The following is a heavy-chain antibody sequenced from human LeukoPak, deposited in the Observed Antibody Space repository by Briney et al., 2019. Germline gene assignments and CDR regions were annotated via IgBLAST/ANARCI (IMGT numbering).Heavy chain of an antibody. CDR3: ARNTTEVVTAKWFEP. Sequence: PSETLSLTCSVSGYSISSGDYWGWIRQPPGKGLEWIGSIYHSGSTHYNPSLKSRVTISVDTSKNQFSLKLSSVTAADTAVYYCARNTTEVVTAKWFEPWGQGTLVTVSS. V-gene: IGHV4-38-2*01. J-gene: IGHJ5*02. CDR2: IYHSGST. D-gene: IGHD2-21*02. CDR1: GYSISSGDY.